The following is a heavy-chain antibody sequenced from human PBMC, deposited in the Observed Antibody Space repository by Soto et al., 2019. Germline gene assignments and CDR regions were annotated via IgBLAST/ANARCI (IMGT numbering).Heavy chain of an antibody. CDR2: VYYSGSS. CDR3: P. Sequence: PSETLSLTCTVSGDSISGGASFWSWIRQPPGKGLEWIANVYYSGSSYYNPSLKSRLTISVDPVDTATYYCAHRLWVVPATTPFDPWGQGTLVTVSS. J-gene: IGHJ5*02. D-gene: IGHD2-2*01. CDR1: GDSISGGASF. V-gene: IGHV4-30-4*02.